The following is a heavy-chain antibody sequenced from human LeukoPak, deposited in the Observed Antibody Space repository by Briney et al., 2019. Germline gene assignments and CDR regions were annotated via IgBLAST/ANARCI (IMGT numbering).Heavy chain of an antibody. J-gene: IGHJ3*01. D-gene: IGHD1-26*01. CDR2: SYSGGNA. Sequence: PSETLSLTCTVSGASTSAYYWSWIRQPPGKGLERIGYSYSGGNANYNPSLKSRVTISIDTSENQFSLRLTSVTAADTAVYFCAHSKRGGGYYINAFAVWGQGALVTNSS. CDR1: GASTSAYY. CDR3: AHSKRGGGYYINAFAV. V-gene: IGHV4-59*01.